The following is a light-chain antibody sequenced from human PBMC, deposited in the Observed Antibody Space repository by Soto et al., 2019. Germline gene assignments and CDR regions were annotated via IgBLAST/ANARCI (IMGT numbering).Light chain of an antibody. CDR3: QQYENLPT. Sequence: DIKMTQSPSSLSASVGDRVTITCQASKNINNYLNWYQQKPGSAPKLLISAASKLEAGVPSRFRGSGSGTDFTFTISRLHPEDIATYYCQQYENLPTFGQGTRLEIK. CDR1: KNINNY. V-gene: IGKV1-33*01. J-gene: IGKJ5*01. CDR2: AAS.